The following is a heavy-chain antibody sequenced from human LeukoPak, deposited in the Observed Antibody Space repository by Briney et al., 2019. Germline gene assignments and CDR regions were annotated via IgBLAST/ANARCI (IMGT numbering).Heavy chain of an antibody. CDR3: ARSGYYDNLDY. Sequence: GGSLRLSCAASGFTFSSYWMHWVRQAPGKGLVWVSRINSDGSNINYADSVKGRFTISRDNAKNTLYLQMNSLRVEDTAVYYCARSGYYDNLDYWGQGTLVTVSS. CDR1: GFTFSSYW. J-gene: IGHJ4*02. CDR2: INSDGSNI. V-gene: IGHV3-74*01. D-gene: IGHD3-22*01.